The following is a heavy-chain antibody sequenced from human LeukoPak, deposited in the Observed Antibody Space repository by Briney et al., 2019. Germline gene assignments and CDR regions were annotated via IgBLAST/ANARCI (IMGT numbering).Heavy chain of an antibody. V-gene: IGHV4-39*07. J-gene: IGHJ6*03. CDR1: GASMSNYY. D-gene: IGHD2-15*01. CDR2: IYHSGTTYSGST. CDR3: ARGPRYCGGGNCYRGGYMDV. Sequence: SETLSLTCNVSGASMSNYYWVWIRQPPGKGLEWIGSIYHSGTTYSGSTYYNPSLKSRVTISVDTSKNQFSLKLTSVTAADTAVYYCARGPRYCGGGNCYRGGYMDVWGKGTTVTVSS.